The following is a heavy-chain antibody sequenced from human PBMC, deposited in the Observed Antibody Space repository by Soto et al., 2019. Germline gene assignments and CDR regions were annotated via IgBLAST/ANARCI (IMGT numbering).Heavy chain of an antibody. Sequence: QVQLVQSGAEVKKPGSSVKVSCKASGDTFSNYAISWVRQAPGQGLEWMGGIIPILGTPTYAQKFQGRVTITADKSTSTAYMGLGRLRSEDTAVYYCARERSRYDRSGYYRPDYWGQGTLVTVSA. J-gene: IGHJ4*02. CDR2: IIPILGTP. D-gene: IGHD3-22*01. V-gene: IGHV1-69*06. CDR1: GDTFSNYA. CDR3: ARERSRYDRSGYYRPDY.